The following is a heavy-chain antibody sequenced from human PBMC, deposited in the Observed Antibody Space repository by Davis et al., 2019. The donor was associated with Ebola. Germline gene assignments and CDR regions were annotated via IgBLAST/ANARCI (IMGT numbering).Heavy chain of an antibody. Sequence: GESLKISCAASGFTFSGSAMHWVRQASGKGLVWVGRIRSKPNSYATAYAASVKGRFTISRDDSKNTAYLQMNSLKTEDTAVYYCSRATIGSDYWGQGTLVTVSS. V-gene: IGHV3-73*01. CDR1: GFTFSGSA. CDR3: SRATIGSDY. D-gene: IGHD5-12*01. CDR2: IRSKPNSYAT. J-gene: IGHJ4*02.